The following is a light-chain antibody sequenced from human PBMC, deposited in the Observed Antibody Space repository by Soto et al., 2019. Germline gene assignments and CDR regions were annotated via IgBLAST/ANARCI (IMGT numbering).Light chain of an antibody. CDR2: LKGSGSY. J-gene: IGLJ3*02. CDR1: SGHSSYI. V-gene: IGLV4-60*02. CDR3: ETWDSDTRV. Sequence: QPVLTQSSSASASLGSSVKLPCTLSSGHSSYIIAWHQQQPGKAPRYLMKLKGSGSYNKGSGVPDRFSGSGSGADRYLTISNLQFEDEADYYCETWDSDTRVFGGGTKLTVL.